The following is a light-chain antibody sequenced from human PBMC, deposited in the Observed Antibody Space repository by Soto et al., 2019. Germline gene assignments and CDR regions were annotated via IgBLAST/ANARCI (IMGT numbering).Light chain of an antibody. CDR1: SSDVGGYNY. CDR3: CSYAGSTV. J-gene: IGLJ2*01. V-gene: IGLV2-11*01. Sequence: QSVLTQPRSVSGSPGQSVTISCTGTSSDVGGYNYVSWYQQHPGKAPKLMIYDVSKRPSGVPDRFPGSKSGNTASLTISGLQAEDEADYYCCSYAGSTVFGGGTKLTVL. CDR2: DVS.